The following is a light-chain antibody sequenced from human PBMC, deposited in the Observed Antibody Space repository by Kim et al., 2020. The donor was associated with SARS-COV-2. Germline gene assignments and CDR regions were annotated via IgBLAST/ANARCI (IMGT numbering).Light chain of an antibody. J-gene: IGKJ4*01. Sequence: ATLALSPGETATLSCRASQSVSRSLAWYQQKPGQAPWLLIYDAFYRATGIPARFSGSASETDFTLTINSLEPEDVAVYFCQRRTIFGGGTKVDIK. CDR2: DAF. CDR3: QRRTI. CDR1: QSVSRS. V-gene: IGKV3-11*01.